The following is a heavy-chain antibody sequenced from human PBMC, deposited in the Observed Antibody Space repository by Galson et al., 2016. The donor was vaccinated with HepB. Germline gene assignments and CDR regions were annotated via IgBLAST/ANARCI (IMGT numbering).Heavy chain of an antibody. CDR2: IDTLGTT. CDR3: ARDRAPGGSDAFDI. D-gene: IGHD3-10*01. Sequence: ETLSLTCSVSGGSIRNYYCNWVRQSAEKGLEWIGRIDTLGTTSYNPSLKGRVSLSVDPSKNQFSLNLTSVTAADTALYYCARDRAPGGSDAFDIWGQGTMVTVSS. CDR1: GGSIRNYY. J-gene: IGHJ3*02. V-gene: IGHV4-4*07.